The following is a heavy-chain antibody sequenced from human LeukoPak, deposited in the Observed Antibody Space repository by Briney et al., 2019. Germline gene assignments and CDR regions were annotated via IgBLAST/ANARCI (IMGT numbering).Heavy chain of an antibody. D-gene: IGHD2-2*02. CDR1: GYTFTGYY. CDR3: ARGGYCSSTSCYMRSPFDP. V-gene: IGHV1-2*06. Sequence: GASVKVSCKASGYTFTGYYMHWVRQAPGQGLEWMGRINPNSGGTNYAQKSQGRVTITRDTSISTAYMELSSLRSKDTAVYYCARGGYCSSTSCYMRSPFDPWGQGTLVTVSS. J-gene: IGHJ5*02. CDR2: INPNSGGT.